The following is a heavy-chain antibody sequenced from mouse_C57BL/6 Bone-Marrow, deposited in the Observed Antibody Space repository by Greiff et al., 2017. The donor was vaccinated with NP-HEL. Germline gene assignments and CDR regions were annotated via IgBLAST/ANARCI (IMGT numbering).Heavy chain of an antibody. Sequence: DVMLVESGGGLVKPGGSLKLSCAASGFTFSSYAMSWVRQTPEKRLEWVATISDGGSYTYYPDNVKGRFTISRDNAKNNLYLQMSHLKSEDTAMYYCARTYYSKGFAYWGQGTLVTVSA. V-gene: IGHV5-4*03. CDR3: ARTYYSKGFAY. CDR1: GFTFSSYA. J-gene: IGHJ3*01. D-gene: IGHD2-5*01. CDR2: ISDGGSYT.